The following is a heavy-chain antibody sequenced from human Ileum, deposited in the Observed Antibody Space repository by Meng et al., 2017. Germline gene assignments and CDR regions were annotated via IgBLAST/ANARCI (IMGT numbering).Heavy chain of an antibody. J-gene: IGHJ4*02. V-gene: IGHV3-23*01. Sequence: EVRLLESGGGLVQPGGSLRLSCAASRLTFSNYAMSWVRQTPGKGLEWVSAITGSGGGAYCADSVKGRFTISRDNSKNTVYLQLNSLRAEDTAVYYCTTFYAGYWGQGTLVTVSS. CDR3: TTFYAGY. CDR2: ITGSGGGA. D-gene: IGHD3-3*02. CDR1: RLTFSNYA.